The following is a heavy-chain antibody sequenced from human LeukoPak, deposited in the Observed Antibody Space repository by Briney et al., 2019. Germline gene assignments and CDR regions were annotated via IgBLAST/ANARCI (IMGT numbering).Heavy chain of an antibody. D-gene: IGHD3-10*01. V-gene: IGHV1-2*02. CDR1: AYTFTGYY. CDR3: ARRYVSGIMYYFEY. CDR2: ISPNNGVT. J-gene: IGHJ4*02. Sequence: VASVKVSCKASAYTFTGYYIHWVRQAPGQGLEWMGWISPNNGVTKYAQKFQGRVTMTRDTSISTAYMELSRLRSDDTAVYYCARRYVSGIMYYFEYWGQGTLVTVSS.